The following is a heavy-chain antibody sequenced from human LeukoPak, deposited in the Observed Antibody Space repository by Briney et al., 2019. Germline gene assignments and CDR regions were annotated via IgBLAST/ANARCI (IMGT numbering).Heavy chain of an antibody. Sequence: GGSLRLSCAASGFAFSDYAVSWVRQAPGKGLEWVSTISGGGDYTRYAESVQGRFTVSRDKSKSTVYLQMTSLSVEDTAAYYCAKDKRGGSDYVYFDYWGQGTLVTVSS. CDR2: ISGGGDYT. V-gene: IGHV3-23*01. CDR1: GFAFSDYA. J-gene: IGHJ4*02. D-gene: IGHD4-17*01. CDR3: AKDKRGGSDYVYFDY.